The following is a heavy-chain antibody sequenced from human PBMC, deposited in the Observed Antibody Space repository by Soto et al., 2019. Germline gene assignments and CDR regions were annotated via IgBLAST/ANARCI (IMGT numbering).Heavy chain of an antibody. V-gene: IGHV6-1*01. J-gene: IGHJ5*02. D-gene: IGHD2-15*01. CDR3: ARAPASNYGFCSGGSCYILYNWFDP. CDR2: TYYRSKWYN. Sequence: SQTLSLTCAISGDSVSSNSAAWNWIRQSPSRGLEWLGRTYYRSKWYNDYAVSVKSRITINPDTSKNQFSLQLNSVTPEDTAVYYCARAPASNYGFCSGGSCYILYNWFDPWGQGTLVTVSS. CDR1: GDSVSSNSAA.